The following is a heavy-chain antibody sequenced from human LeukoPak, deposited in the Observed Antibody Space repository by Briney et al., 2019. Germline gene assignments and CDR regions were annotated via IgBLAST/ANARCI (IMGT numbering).Heavy chain of an antibody. D-gene: IGHD4-23*01. V-gene: IGHV3-23*01. CDR3: AKGGLVYGGNSAGYYFDY. J-gene: IGHJ4*02. CDR2: ISGSGGST. Sequence: GGSLRLSCAASGFTFSSYGMSWVRQAPGKGLEWVSAISGSGGSTYYADSVKGRFTISRDNSKNTLYLQMNSLRAEDTAVYYCAKGGLVYGGNSAGYYFDYWGQGTLVTVSS. CDR1: GFTFSSYG.